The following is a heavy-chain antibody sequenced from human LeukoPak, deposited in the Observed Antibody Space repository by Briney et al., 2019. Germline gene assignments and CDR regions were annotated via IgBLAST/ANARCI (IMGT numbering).Heavy chain of an antibody. CDR3: ARGGGLDV. V-gene: IGHV3-7*04. CDR2: INNIVNVN. CDR1: GFTFSIFW. Sequence: GGSLSLSCAPSGFTFSIFWTNWACQAPGRGRGWVASINNIVNVNNYVGSVKGRYTISRDNAKNSLYLQISNLRADDTAVYFGARGGGLDVGGQGATVTVSS. J-gene: IGHJ6*01.